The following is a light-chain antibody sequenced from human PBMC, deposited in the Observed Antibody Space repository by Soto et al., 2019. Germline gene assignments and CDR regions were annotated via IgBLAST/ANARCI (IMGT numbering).Light chain of an antibody. J-gene: IGKJ3*01. V-gene: IGKV3-15*01. CDR2: GAS. CDR3: QQRSNTFT. CDR1: QSVSSN. Sequence: EIVVTQSPAILSVSPGERATLSCRASQSVSSNLAWYQQKPGQAPRLLIYGASTRATGVPARFSGSGSGTEFTLTISSLQSEDFAVYYCQQRSNTFTFGPGTKVDIK.